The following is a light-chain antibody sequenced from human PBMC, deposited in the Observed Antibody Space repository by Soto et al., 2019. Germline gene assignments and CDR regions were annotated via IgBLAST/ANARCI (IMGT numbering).Light chain of an antibody. Sequence: QSVLTQSPSASASLGASVKLTCTLSSGHSNYAIAWHQQQPEKGPRYLMKLNSDGSHSKGDGIPDRFSGSSSGAERYLTISSLQSEDEAEYYWQTWGTGTHVVIGGGTKRTVL. V-gene: IGLV4-69*01. CDR1: SGHSNYA. J-gene: IGLJ2*01. CDR3: QTWGTGTHVV. CDR2: LNSDGSH.